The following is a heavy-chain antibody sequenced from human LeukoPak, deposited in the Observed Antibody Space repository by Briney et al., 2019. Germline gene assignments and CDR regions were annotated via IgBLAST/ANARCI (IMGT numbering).Heavy chain of an antibody. J-gene: IGHJ4*02. D-gene: IGHD7-27*01. CDR2: ISSSSSYI. V-gene: IGHV3-21*01. CDR3: ARDTRLGKIGVSPDYFDY. Sequence: GGSLRLSCAASGFTFSSYSMNWVRQAPGKGLEWVSSISSSSSYIYYADSVKGRFTISRDNAKNSLYLQMNSLRAEDTAVYYCARDTRLGKIGVSPDYFDYWGQGTLVTVSS. CDR1: GFTFSSYS.